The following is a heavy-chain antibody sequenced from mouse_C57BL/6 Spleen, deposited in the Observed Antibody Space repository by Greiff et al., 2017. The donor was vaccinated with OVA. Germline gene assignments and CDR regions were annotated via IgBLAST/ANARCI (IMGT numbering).Heavy chain of an antibody. J-gene: IGHJ2*01. CDR3: ARDYNFDY. CDR1: GYTFTSYW. V-gene: IGHV1-61*01. D-gene: IGHD2-12*01. CDR2: IYTSDSET. Sequence: QVQLKQPGAELVRPGSSVKLSCKASGYTFTSYWMDWVKQRPGQGLEWIGNIYTSDSETHYNQKFKDKATLTVDKSSSTAYMQLSSLTSEDSAVYYCARDYNFDYWGQGTTLTVSS.